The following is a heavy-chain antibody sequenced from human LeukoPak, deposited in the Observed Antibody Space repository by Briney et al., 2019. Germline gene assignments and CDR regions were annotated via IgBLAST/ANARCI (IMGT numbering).Heavy chain of an antibody. CDR1: GGTFNNYG. Sequence: GASVKVSCKXSGGTFNNYGINWVRQAPGQGLEWMGEIIPIFGTANYQQKFQGRVTITADESTRTVYMSLNSLRFEDTAVYYCARASSDDTAMATPFAYWGQGTLVTVSS. CDR2: IIPIFGTA. J-gene: IGHJ4*02. V-gene: IGHV1-69*13. CDR3: ARASSDDTAMATPFAY. D-gene: IGHD5-18*01.